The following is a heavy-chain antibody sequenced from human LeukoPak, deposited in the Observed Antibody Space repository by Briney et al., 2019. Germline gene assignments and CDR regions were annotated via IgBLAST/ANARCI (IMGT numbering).Heavy chain of an antibody. J-gene: IGHJ4*02. D-gene: IGHD6-13*01. CDR3: AIRGSSFDY. Sequence: ASVKVSCKASGYTFTSYDINWVRQAPGQGLEWMGRIIPIFGTANYAQKFQGRVTITTDESTSTAYMELSSLRSEDTAVYYCAIRGSSFDYWGQGTLVTVSS. V-gene: IGHV1-69*05. CDR1: GYTFTSYD. CDR2: IIPIFGTA.